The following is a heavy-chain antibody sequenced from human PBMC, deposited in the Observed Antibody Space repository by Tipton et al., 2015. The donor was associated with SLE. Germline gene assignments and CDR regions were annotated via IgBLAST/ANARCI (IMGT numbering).Heavy chain of an antibody. V-gene: IGHV4-4*08. J-gene: IGHJ3*02. CDR1: GGSISSYY. CDR2: IYTSGST. Sequence: TLSLTCTVSGGSISSYYWSWIRQPPGKGLEWIGYIYTSGSTNYNPSLKSRVTISVDTSKNQFSLKLSSVTAADPAVYYCATSDYGDYVPYAFDIWGQGTMVTVSS. D-gene: IGHD4-17*01. CDR3: ATSDYGDYVPYAFDI.